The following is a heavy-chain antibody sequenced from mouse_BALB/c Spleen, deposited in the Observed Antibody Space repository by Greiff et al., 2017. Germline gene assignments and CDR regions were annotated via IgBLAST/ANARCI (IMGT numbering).Heavy chain of an antibody. J-gene: IGHJ3*01. Sequence: EVLLVESGGGLVQPGGSLRLSCATSGFTFTDYYMSWVRQPPGKALEWLGFIRNKANGYTTEYSASVKGRFTISRDNSQSILYLQMNTLRAEDSATYYCARDRYYGFAYWGQGTLVTVSA. CDR3: ARDRYYGFAY. V-gene: IGHV7-3*02. D-gene: IGHD1-1*01. CDR2: IRNKANGYTT. CDR1: GFTFTDYY.